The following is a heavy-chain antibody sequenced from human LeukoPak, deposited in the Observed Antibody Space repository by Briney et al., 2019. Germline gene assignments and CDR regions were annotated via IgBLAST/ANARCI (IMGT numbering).Heavy chain of an antibody. V-gene: IGHV3-30*18. CDR1: GFIFSSYG. CDR2: ISYDGSNQ. J-gene: IGHJ4*02. CDR3: ANGVTDYDSSVGY. D-gene: IGHD3-22*01. Sequence: GGSLRLSCAASGFIFSSYGMYWVRQAPGKGLEWVGIISYDGSNQFYADSVKGRFTISRDNSKNTLYLRMNNLRAEDTAVYYCANGVTDYDSSVGYWGQGTLVTVSS.